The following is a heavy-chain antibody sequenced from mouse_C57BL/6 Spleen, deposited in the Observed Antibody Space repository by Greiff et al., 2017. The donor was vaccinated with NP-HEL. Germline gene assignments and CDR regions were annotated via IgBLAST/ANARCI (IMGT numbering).Heavy chain of an antibody. Sequence: VKLVESGAELVRPGASVKLSCKASGYTFTDYYINWVKQRPGQGLEWIARIYPGSGNTYYNEKFKGKATLTAEKSSSTAYMQLSSLTSEDAAVYFCAREVLGMDYWGQGTSVTVSS. CDR2: IYPGSGNT. J-gene: IGHJ4*01. CDR1: GYTFTDYY. V-gene: IGHV1-76*01. CDR3: AREVLGMDY. D-gene: IGHD2-14*01.